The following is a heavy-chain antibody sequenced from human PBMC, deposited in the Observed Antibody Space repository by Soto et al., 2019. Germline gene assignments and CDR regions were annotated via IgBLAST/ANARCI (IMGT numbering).Heavy chain of an antibody. Sequence: QVQLVQSGAEVKKPGSSVKVSGKASGGTFSSYAISWGRQAPGQGLEWMGGIIPIFVTANYAQKFQGRVTITADESTSTAYMELSSLRSEDTAVYYCARHVPAAGYYYGMDVWGQGTTVTVSS. CDR2: IIPIFVTA. J-gene: IGHJ6*02. V-gene: IGHV1-69*12. D-gene: IGHD2-2*01. CDR1: GGTFSSYA. CDR3: ARHVPAAGYYYGMDV.